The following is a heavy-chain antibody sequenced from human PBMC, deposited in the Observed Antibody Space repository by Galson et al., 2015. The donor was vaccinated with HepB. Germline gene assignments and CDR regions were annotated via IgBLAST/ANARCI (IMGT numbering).Heavy chain of an antibody. CDR3: ARGPGMLITAGWYFDL. V-gene: IGHV1-18*04. CDR1: GYTFNIYG. D-gene: IGHD3-16*01. Sequence: VKVSCKASGYTFNIYGVTWVRQAPGQGLEWMGWISAYDGNTNYAQKLQGRVTMARDTSTSTAYMELRSLRSDDTAVYYCARGPGMLITAGWYFDLWGRGTLVTVSS. J-gene: IGHJ2*01. CDR2: ISAYDGNT.